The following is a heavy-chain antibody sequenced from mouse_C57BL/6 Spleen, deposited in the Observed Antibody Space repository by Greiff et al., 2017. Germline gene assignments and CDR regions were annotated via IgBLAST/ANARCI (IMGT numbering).Heavy chain of an antibody. D-gene: IGHD2-12*01. J-gene: IGHJ4*01. CDR3: ARYNYADSLMDY. V-gene: IGHV1-52*01. CDR1: GYTFTSYW. CDR2: IDPSDSET. Sequence: QVQLQQPGAELVRPGSSVKLSCKASGYTFTSYWMHWVKQRPIQGLEWIGNIDPSDSETHYNQKFKDKATLTVDKSSSTAYMQLSSLRSEDSAVYYCARYNYADSLMDYWGQGTSVTVSS.